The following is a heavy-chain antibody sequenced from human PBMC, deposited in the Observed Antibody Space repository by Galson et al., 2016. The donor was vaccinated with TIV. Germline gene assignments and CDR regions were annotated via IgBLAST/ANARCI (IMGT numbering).Heavy chain of an antibody. CDR1: GFTFSIFA. J-gene: IGHJ6*02. D-gene: IGHD5-12*01. Sequence: SLRLSCAASGFTFSIFAMTWVRQAPGMGLEWVSAISGGGGSTYYADSVKGRFTVSRDNSKNTVLLQMNSLRVEDTAVYFCARYRGDSYGMDVWGQGTTVTVSS. CDR2: ISGGGGST. V-gene: IGHV3-23*01. CDR3: ARYRGDSYGMDV.